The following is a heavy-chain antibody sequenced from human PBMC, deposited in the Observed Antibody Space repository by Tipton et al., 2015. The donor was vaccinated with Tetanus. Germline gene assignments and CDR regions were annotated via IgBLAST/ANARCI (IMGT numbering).Heavy chain of an antibody. D-gene: IGHD1-1*01. CDR1: GDSISSGGPY. CDR3: ARLTTPFNTFDL. Sequence: TLSLTCTVSGDSISSGGPYWSWIRQFPGKGLEWMGYIHHTGSTNYNPSLKSRLSISLNTSHSQISLKLTSPAATDTAVYYCARLTTPFNTFDLWGQGRLVTVSS. J-gene: IGHJ3*01. CDR2: IHHTGST. V-gene: IGHV4-61*08.